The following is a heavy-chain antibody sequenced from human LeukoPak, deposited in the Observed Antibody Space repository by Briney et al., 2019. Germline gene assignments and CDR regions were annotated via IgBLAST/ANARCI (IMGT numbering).Heavy chain of an antibody. J-gene: IGHJ6*04. CDR1: GFTFGDYA. D-gene: IGHD2-2*01. V-gene: IGHV3-49*04. CDR3: TRDLGYCSSTSCYGVGDPALDV. Sequence: GRSLRLSCSASGFTFGDYAMTWVRQAPGKGLEWLGMIRTRTHGGSTEYAASVRGRFTFSRDDSKSIAYLQMNSLKTEDTAVYYYTRDLGYCSSTSCYGVGDPALDVWGKGTTVTVSS. CDR2: IRTRTHGGST.